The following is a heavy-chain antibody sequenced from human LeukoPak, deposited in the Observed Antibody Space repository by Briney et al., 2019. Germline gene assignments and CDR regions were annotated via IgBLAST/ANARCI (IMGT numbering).Heavy chain of an antibody. Sequence: PGGSLRLSCAASGFTFSSYAMSWVRQAPGEGLEWVSAISGSGGSTYYADSVKGRFTISRDDAKNTLYLQMNSLRAEDTAVYYCAKNWVASSWFNWFDPWGQGTLVTVSS. V-gene: IGHV3-23*01. D-gene: IGHD6-13*01. J-gene: IGHJ5*02. CDR1: GFTFSSYA. CDR3: AKNWVASSWFNWFDP. CDR2: ISGSGGST.